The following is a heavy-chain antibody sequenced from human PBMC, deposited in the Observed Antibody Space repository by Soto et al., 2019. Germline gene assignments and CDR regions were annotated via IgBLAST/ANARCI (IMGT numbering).Heavy chain of an antibody. J-gene: IGHJ4*02. Sequence: EVQLLESGGRLVRPGGSLRLSGTASGFTISNNAMSWVRQAPGKGLQWVSSIGDSGAGTYYADSVKGRFTISRDSSKNTLYLQVNSLRDEDTAVYYCARAFSSWPGSFDDWGQGTLVTVSS. CDR2: IGDSGAGT. CDR3: ARAFSSWPGSFDD. D-gene: IGHD2-2*01. V-gene: IGHV3-23*01. CDR1: GFTISNNA.